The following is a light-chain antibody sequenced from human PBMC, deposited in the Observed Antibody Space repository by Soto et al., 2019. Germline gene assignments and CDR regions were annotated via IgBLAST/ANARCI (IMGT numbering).Light chain of an antibody. J-gene: IGKJ1*01. CDR1: QTVSTW. CDR2: DAS. CDR3: QQYSTSSRT. V-gene: IGKV1-5*01. Sequence: DIQMTQSPSTLSASVRDRVTITFRASQTVSTWLAWYQQKPGKAPKVMIYDASSLENGVPPRFSGSGSGTEFTLTISSLQPDDFATYYCQQYSTSSRTFGQGTKVDIK.